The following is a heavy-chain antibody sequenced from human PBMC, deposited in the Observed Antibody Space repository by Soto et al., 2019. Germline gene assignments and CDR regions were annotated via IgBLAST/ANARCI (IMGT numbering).Heavy chain of an antibody. V-gene: IGHV1-69*02. CDR2: IIPTLGIA. J-gene: IGHJ6*02. D-gene: IGHD2-15*01. CDR3: ARKSVVHYYYYGMDV. CDR1: GGTFSSYT. Sequence: QVQLVQSGAEVKKPGSSVKVSCKASGGTFSSYTISWVRQAPGQGIEWMGRIIPTLGIANYAQKFQGRVTITADQSSSTAYMDLRSMSAEDTAVYYCARKSVVHYYYYGMDVWGQGTTVTVSS.